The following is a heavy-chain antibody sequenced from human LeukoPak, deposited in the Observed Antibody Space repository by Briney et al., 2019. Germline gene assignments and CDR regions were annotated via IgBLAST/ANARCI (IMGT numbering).Heavy chain of an antibody. V-gene: IGHV3-30*02. CDR1: GFTFSSYG. CDR3: AKGNYGDYLENLDYYFDY. Sequence: GGSLRLSCAASGFTFSSYGMHWVRQAPGKGLEWVAFIRYDGSNKYYADSVKGRFTISRDNSKNTLYLQMNSLRAEDMALYYCAKGNYGDYLENLDYYFDYWGQGTLVTVSS. J-gene: IGHJ4*02. CDR2: IRYDGSNK. D-gene: IGHD4-17*01.